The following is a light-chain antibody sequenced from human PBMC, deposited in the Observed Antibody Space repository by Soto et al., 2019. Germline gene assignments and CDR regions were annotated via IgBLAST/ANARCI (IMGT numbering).Light chain of an antibody. CDR3: AAWDDRLRGLYV. Sequence: QSALTQPASVSGTPGQRVTISCSGSSSNIGSNYVYWYQQLPGTAPKLLIYRNNQRPSGVPDRFSGSKSGTSASLAISGLRSEDEADYYCAAWDDRLRGLYVFGIGTKLTVL. V-gene: IGLV1-47*01. CDR2: RNN. CDR1: SSNIGSNY. J-gene: IGLJ1*01.